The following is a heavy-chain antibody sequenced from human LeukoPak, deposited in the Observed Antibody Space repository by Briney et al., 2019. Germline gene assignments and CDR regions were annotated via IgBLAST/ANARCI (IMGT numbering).Heavy chain of an antibody. J-gene: IGHJ3*02. CDR2: VYIGGTT. V-gene: IGHV4-4*07. Sequence: PSETLSLTCSVSGAAIRSYYWNWIRQPGGKGLEWIGRVYIGGTTNVNPSLESRLSMSLDTSKNQISLRLNSVTVADTAVYYCARRFIDSRYSGGCFDIWGQGTKVTVSS. CDR1: GAAIRSYY. D-gene: IGHD2-21*01. CDR3: ARRFIDSRYSGGCFDI.